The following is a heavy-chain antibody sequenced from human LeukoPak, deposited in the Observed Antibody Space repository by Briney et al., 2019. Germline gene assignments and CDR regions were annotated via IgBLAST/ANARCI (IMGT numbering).Heavy chain of an antibody. D-gene: IGHD2-15*01. J-gene: IGHJ4*02. V-gene: IGHV3-7*01. Sequence: GGSLRLSCAASGFTFSNNWMTWVRQAPGKGLEWVANINQDGSEKYYVDSVKGRFTISRDNAKNSLYLQMSSLRAEDTALYYCASRSSVAASGPGWGQGTLVTVSS. CDR2: INQDGSEK. CDR1: GFTFSNNW. CDR3: ASRSSVAASGPG.